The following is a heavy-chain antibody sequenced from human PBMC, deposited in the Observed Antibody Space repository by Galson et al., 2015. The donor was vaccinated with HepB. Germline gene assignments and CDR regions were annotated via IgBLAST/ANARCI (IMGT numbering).Heavy chain of an antibody. CDR3: ARSSVVPGTLGPHRDRDYVMDV. CDR2: IIPIFGTA. J-gene: IGHJ6*02. CDR1: GGTFRSFG. V-gene: IGHV1-69*13. Sequence: SVKVSCKASGGTFRSFGISWVRQAPGQGLEWMGGIIPIFGTANYAQKFQGRVTINADESTSTAYMELSSLRSEDTAVYYCARSSVVPGTLGPHRDRDYVMDVWGQGTTVTASS. D-gene: IGHD2-2*01.